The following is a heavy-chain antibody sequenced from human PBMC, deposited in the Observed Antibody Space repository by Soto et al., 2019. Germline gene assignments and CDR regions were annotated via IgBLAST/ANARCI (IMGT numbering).Heavy chain of an antibody. Sequence: QVQLVQSGAGVKKPASSVKVSCKASGGTFSSYDISWVRQAPGQGRELIGGIIPIVGTANYAQKFQVRVTITADKSNSTGHVELSSLRSDETAVYYCARHRVYEDGGSSGGTWGQGPLVTVGS. CDR2: IIPIVGTA. D-gene: IGHD1-26*01. CDR3: ARHRVYEDGGSSGGT. CDR1: GGTFSSYD. J-gene: IGHJ5*02. V-gene: IGHV1-69*06.